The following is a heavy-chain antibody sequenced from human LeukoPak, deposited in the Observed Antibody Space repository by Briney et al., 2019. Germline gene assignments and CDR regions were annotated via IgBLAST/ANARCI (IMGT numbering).Heavy chain of an antibody. CDR2: ISNNGGYT. CDR3: AKPIVADWFDY. V-gene: IGHV3-23*01. CDR1: GFTFSSSA. J-gene: IGHJ4*02. D-gene: IGHD5-12*01. Sequence: GGSLRLSCAASGFTFSSSAMSWVRQAPGKGLEWVSAISNNGGYTYYADSVQGRFTISRDNSKSTLCLQMNSLRAEDTAVYYCAKPIVADWFDYWGQGTLVTVSS.